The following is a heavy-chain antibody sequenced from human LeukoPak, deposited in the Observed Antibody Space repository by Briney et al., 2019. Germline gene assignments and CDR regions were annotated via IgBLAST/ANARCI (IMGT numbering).Heavy chain of an antibody. J-gene: IGHJ5*02. Sequence: GGSLRLSCAASGYTFSSYAMHWVRQAPGKGLEWVAVISYDGSNKYYADSVKGRFTISRDNSKNTLYLQMNSLRAEDTAVYYCARSPLLSSSWYFNWFDPWGQGTLVNVSS. V-gene: IGHV3-30*04. D-gene: IGHD6-13*01. CDR3: ARSPLLSSSWYFNWFDP. CDR2: ISYDGSNK. CDR1: GYTFSSYA.